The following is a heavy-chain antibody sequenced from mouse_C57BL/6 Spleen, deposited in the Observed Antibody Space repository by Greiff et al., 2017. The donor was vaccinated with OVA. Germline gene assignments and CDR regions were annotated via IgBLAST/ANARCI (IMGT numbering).Heavy chain of an antibody. CDR2: IDPSDSDT. Sequence: QVQLQQPGAELVRPGSSVKLSCKASGYTFTSYWMHWVKQRPIQGLEWIGNIDPSDSDTHYNQKFKDKATLTVDKSSSTAYMQLSSLTSEDSAVYYCATGGSSYDAMDYWGQGTSVTVSS. D-gene: IGHD1-1*01. V-gene: IGHV1-52*01. J-gene: IGHJ4*01. CDR3: ATGGSSYDAMDY. CDR1: GYTFTSYW.